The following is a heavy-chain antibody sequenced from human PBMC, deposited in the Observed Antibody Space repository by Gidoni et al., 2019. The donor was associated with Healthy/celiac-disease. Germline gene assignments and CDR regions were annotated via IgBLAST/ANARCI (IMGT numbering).Heavy chain of an antibody. Sequence: QEQLQQSCPARVKPSETLSLTCTVSGGSVSSGSYYWSWIRQPPGKGLEWIGYIYYSGSTNYTPYLKSPVTISVDTAKNQFSLKLSCVTAADTAVYYCARDLLPISRAFDYWGQGTLVTVSS. V-gene: IGHV4-61*01. CDR1: GGSVSSGSYY. D-gene: IGHD2-15*01. CDR2: IYYSGST. CDR3: ARDLLPISRAFDY. J-gene: IGHJ4*02.